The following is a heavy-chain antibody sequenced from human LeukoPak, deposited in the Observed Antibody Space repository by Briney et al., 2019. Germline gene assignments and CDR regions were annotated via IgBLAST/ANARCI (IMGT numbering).Heavy chain of an antibody. Sequence: GGTLRLSCAASGFTFTSFAMSWVRQAPGKGLEWVSAISGSGGSTYYADSVKGRFTISRDNSKNTLYLQMNSLRAEDTAVYYCANGDRWELLPLYFDCWGQGTLVTVSS. V-gene: IGHV3-23*01. D-gene: IGHD1-26*01. CDR3: ANGDRWELLPLYFDC. J-gene: IGHJ4*02. CDR2: ISGSGGST. CDR1: GFTFTSFA.